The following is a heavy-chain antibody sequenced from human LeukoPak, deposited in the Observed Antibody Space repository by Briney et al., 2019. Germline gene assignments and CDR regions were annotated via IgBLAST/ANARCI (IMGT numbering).Heavy chain of an antibody. Sequence: GGSLRLSCAGSGFTFSSYGLRWVRQAPGKGLDWVSYISSSSTAIYYADSVKGRFTISRDNARNSLYLQMNSLSGEDTAVYYCAASGVVTGSPHGFDIWGQGTMVTVSS. V-gene: IGHV3-48*03. D-gene: IGHD2-21*02. CDR2: ISSSSTAI. CDR1: GFTFSSYG. J-gene: IGHJ3*02. CDR3: AASGVVTGSPHGFDI.